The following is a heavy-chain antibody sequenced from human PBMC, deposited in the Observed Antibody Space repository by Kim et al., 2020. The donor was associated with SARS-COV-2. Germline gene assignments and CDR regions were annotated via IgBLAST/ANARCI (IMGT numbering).Heavy chain of an antibody. Sequence: SETLSLTCTVSGGSISSYYWSWIRQPPGKGLEWIGYIYYSGSTNYNPSLKSRVTISVDTSKNQFSLKLSSVTAADTAVYYCARPMVRGDRSYWYFDLWGRGTLVTVSS. J-gene: IGHJ2*01. CDR3: ARPMVRGDRSYWYFDL. D-gene: IGHD3-10*01. CDR1: GGSISSYY. V-gene: IGHV4-59*08. CDR2: IYYSGST.